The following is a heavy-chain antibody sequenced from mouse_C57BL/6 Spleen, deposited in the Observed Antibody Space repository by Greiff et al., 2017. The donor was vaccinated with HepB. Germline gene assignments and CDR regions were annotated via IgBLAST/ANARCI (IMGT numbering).Heavy chain of an antibody. CDR3: TPAYYSNYGVY. J-gene: IGHJ2*01. D-gene: IGHD2-5*01. CDR2: IDPETGGT. CDR1: GYTFTDYE. V-gene: IGHV1-15*01. Sequence: VQLQESGAELVRPGASVTLSCKASGYTFTDYEMHWVKQTPVHGLEWIGAIDPETGGTAYNQKFKGKAILTADKSSSKAYMELRSLTSEDSAVYYCTPAYYSNYGVYWGQGTTLTVSS.